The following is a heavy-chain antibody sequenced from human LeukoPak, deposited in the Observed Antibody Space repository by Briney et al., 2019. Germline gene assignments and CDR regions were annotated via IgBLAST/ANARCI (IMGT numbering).Heavy chain of an antibody. Sequence: PSETLSLTCTVSGGSINSHSYYWGWIRQPPGKGLEWIGSVYYDGTSYSNPSLKSRVGVFVDTSRDQFSLDLDFVTAADTALYYCVRHVSTNTGYFDSSGQGTLVSVSS. CDR1: GGSINSHSYY. V-gene: IGHV4-39*01. CDR3: VRHVSTNTGYFDS. D-gene: IGHD5-24*01. J-gene: IGHJ4*02. CDR2: VYYDGTS.